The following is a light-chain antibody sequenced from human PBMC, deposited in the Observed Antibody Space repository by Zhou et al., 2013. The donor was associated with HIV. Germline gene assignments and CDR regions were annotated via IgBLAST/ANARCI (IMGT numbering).Light chain of an antibody. V-gene: IGKV3-20*01. CDR2: GAS. CDR1: QSVGSS. J-gene: IGKJ1*01. CDR3: QQYGNSPTWT. Sequence: EIVLTQSPATLSLSPGERATLSCRASQSVGSSLAWYQQKPGQAPRLLIYGASNRATGIPDRISGRGSGTDFTLTISRLEPEDFAVYYCQQYGNSPTWTFGQGDQGGNQT.